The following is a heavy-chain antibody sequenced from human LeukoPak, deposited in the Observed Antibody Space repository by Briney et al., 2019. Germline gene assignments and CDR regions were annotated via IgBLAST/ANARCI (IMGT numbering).Heavy chain of an antibody. CDR2: IFYSGST. Sequence: SETLSLTCTVSGGSISSYYWSWIRQPPGKGLEWIGYIFYSGSTNYNPSLKSRVTISVDTSKNQFSLKLSSVTAADTAVYYCAGLYYYDSSGFDPWGQGTLVTVSS. CDR1: GGSISSYY. D-gene: IGHD3-22*01. CDR3: AGLYYYDSSGFDP. J-gene: IGHJ5*02. V-gene: IGHV4-59*01.